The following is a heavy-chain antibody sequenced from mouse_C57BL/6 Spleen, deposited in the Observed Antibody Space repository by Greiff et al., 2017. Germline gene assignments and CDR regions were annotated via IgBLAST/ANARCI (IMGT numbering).Heavy chain of an antibody. Sequence: EVKLVESGGGLVKPGGSLKLSCAASGFTFSSYAMSWVRQTPEKRLEWVATISDGGSYTYYPDNVKGRFTISRDNAKNNLYLQMRHLKSEDTAMYYCASTMVKGFAYWGQGTLVTVSA. CDR1: GFTFSSYA. D-gene: IGHD2-2*01. CDR2: ISDGGSYT. V-gene: IGHV5-4*03. CDR3: ASTMVKGFAY. J-gene: IGHJ3*01.